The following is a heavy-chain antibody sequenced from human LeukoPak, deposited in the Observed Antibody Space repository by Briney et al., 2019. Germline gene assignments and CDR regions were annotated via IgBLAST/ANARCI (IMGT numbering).Heavy chain of an antibody. CDR3: ARDLGEPAAGMDV. V-gene: IGHV3-21*01. Sequence: TGGSLRLSCAASGFTFSSYSVNWVRQARGKGLEGVSSISSSSSYIYYADSVKGRFTISRDNAKNSLYLQMNSLRAEDTAVYYCARDLGEPAAGMDVWGQGTTVTVSS. CDR2: ISSSSSYI. D-gene: IGHD2-2*01. CDR1: GFTFSSYS. J-gene: IGHJ6*02.